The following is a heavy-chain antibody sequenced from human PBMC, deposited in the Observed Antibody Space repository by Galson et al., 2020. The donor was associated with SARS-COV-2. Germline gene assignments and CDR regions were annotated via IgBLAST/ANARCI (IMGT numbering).Heavy chain of an antibody. CDR1: GYTFSGHY. V-gene: IGHV1-2*06. CDR2: INPNSGDT. Sequence: ASVKVSCKASGYTFSGHYMHWVRLAPGQGLEWMGRINPNSGDTDVAQKFQGRVTMTTDTSITTAYMELSRLTSDDTAVYYFTRGSNSSPFYHFDPWGQGTLVTVSS. CDR3: TRGSNSSPFYHFDP. J-gene: IGHJ5*02. D-gene: IGHD3-10*01.